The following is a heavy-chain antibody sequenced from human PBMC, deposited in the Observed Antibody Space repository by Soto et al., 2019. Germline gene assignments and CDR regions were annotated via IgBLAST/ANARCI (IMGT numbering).Heavy chain of an antibody. CDR2: LSPNGKNQ. V-gene: IGHV3-30*04. D-gene: IGHD3-22*01. CDR3: ASGADFYYDTNRY. J-gene: IGHJ4*02. CDR1: GFNFIIHA. Sequence: GGSLRLSCAAPGFNFIIHALHWVRQAPGKGLEWVAVLSPNGKNQYYADSVKGRFTISSDTFTSTLFLQMTSLTPEDTAVYYCASGADFYYDTNRYWDPGTLVSVSS.